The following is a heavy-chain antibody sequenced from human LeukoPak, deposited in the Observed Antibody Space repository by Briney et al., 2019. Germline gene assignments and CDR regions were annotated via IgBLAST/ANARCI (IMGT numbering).Heavy chain of an antibody. CDR3: HFKYCSSSTCFYYFDY. CDR2: IYYRGST. D-gene: IGHD2-2*01. Sequence: SETLSLTCAVSDGSISSSYWSWIRQPPGKGLDWIGYIYYRGSTNYNPSLKSRVTISVDTSKNQFSLKLSSVTATDTAVYYCHFKYCSSSTCFYYFDYWGQGTLVTVSS. CDR1: DGSISSSY. J-gene: IGHJ4*02. V-gene: IGHV4-59*08.